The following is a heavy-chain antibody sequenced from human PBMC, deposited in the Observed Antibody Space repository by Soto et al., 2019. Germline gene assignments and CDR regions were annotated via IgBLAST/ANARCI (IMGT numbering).Heavy chain of an antibody. Sequence: EVQLVESGGGLVQPGGSLRLSCAASGFTFINYWMHWVRQAPGKGLVWVSRINSDGSSIIYADSVKGRFTSSRDTAKNTLYLQVNSLRAEDTAVYYCARAPYNLYGMDVWGQGTTVTVSS. CDR1: GFTFINYW. D-gene: IGHD1-1*01. CDR3: ARAPYNLYGMDV. V-gene: IGHV3-74*01. J-gene: IGHJ6*02. CDR2: INSDGSSI.